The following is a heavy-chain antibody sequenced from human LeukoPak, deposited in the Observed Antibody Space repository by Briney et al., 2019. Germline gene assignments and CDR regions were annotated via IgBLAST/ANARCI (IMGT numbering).Heavy chain of an antibody. Sequence: GASVKVSCKASGGTFSSYAISWVRQAPGQGLEWMGRIIPIFGIANYAQKFQGRVTITADKSTSTAYMELSSLRSEDTAVYYCAVAGIQTIEYYGMDVWGQGTTVTVSS. CDR2: IIPIFGIA. CDR1: GGTFSSYA. J-gene: IGHJ6*02. V-gene: IGHV1-69*04. D-gene: IGHD4/OR15-4a*01. CDR3: AVAGIQTIEYYGMDV.